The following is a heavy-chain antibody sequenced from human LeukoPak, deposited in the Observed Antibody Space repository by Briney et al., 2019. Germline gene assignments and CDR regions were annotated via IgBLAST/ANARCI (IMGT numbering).Heavy chain of an antibody. J-gene: IGHJ4*02. CDR3: AKFSPPYSSSPLDY. CDR1: GFTFSSYS. D-gene: IGHD6-6*01. Sequence: GGSLRLSCVASGFTFSSYSMHWVRQAPGKGLEWVAVIANDESYNYYADSVKGRFTISRDNSKNTLYLQMNSLRAEDTAVYYCAKFSPPYSSSPLDYWGQGTLVTVSS. V-gene: IGHV3-30*18. CDR2: IANDESYN.